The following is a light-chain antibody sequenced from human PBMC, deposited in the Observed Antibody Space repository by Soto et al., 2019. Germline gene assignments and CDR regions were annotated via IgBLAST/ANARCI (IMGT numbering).Light chain of an antibody. CDR1: SSDVGGYNY. J-gene: IGLJ2*01. V-gene: IGLV2-14*01. CDR3: SSYTSSSFVV. CDR2: EVS. Sequence: QSALTQPASVSGSPGQSITISCTGTSSDVGGYNYVSWYQQHPGKAPKLMIYEVSNRPSGVSNRFSGSKSGNTASLTISGLQAEDEADYYCSSYTSSSFVVFGVGTKLTVL.